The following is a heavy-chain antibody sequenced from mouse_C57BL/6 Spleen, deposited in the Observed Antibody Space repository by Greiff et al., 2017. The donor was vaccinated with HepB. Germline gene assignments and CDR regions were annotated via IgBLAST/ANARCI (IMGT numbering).Heavy chain of an antibody. CDR3: ARDMAQATFDY. V-gene: IGHV3-6*01. D-gene: IGHD3-2*02. Sequence: ESGPGLVKPSQSLSLTCSVTGYSITSGYYWNWIRQFPGNKLEWMGYISYDGSNNYNPSLKNRISITRDTSKNQFFLKLNSVTTEDTATYYCARDMAQATFDYWGQGTTLTVSS. CDR2: ISYDGSN. J-gene: IGHJ2*01. CDR1: GYSITSGYY.